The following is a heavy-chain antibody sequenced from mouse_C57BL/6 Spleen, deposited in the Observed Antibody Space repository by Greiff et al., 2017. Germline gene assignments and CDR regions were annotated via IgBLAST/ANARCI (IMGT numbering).Heavy chain of an antibody. D-gene: IGHD3-1*01. Sequence: LVESGPELVKPGASVKISCKASGYSFTGYYMNWVKQSPEKSLEWIGEINPSTGGTTYNQKFKAKATLTVDKSSSTAYMQLKSLTSEDSAVYYCARSGPFAYWGQGTLVTVSA. CDR2: INPSTGGT. J-gene: IGHJ3*01. CDR1: GYSFTGYY. V-gene: IGHV1-42*01. CDR3: ARSGPFAY.